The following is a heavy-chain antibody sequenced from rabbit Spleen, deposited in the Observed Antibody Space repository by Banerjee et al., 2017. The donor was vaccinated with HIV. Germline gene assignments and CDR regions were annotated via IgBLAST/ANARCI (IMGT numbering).Heavy chain of an antibody. D-gene: IGHD4-1*01. V-gene: IGHV1S45*01. Sequence: QEQLEESGGDLVKPEGSLTLTCKASGFSCSDRDVMCWVRQAPGKGLEWIACINAATGKPVYATWANGRFSISRTSSTTVTLQMTSLTAADTATYLCARDLAGAIGWNFYLWGPGTLVTVS. CDR2: INAATGKP. CDR1: GFSCSDRDV. J-gene: IGHJ4*01. CDR3: ARDLAGAIGWNFYL.